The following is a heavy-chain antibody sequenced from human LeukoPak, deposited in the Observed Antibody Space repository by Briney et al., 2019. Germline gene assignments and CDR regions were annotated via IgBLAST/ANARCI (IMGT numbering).Heavy chain of an antibody. V-gene: IGHV1-18*01. Sequence: ASVKVSCKASGYTFTSYAMHWVRQAPGQRLEWMGWISAYNGNTHYAQKLQGRVTITTDTSTSTAYMELRSLRSDDTAVYYCARDLAHCGGDCHPGSDYYYYMDVWGKGTTVTVSS. CDR1: GYTFTSYA. J-gene: IGHJ6*03. D-gene: IGHD2-21*02. CDR3: ARDLAHCGGDCHPGSDYYYYMDV. CDR2: ISAYNGNT.